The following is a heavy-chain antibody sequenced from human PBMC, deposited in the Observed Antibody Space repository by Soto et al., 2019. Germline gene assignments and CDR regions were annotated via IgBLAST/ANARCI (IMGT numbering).Heavy chain of an antibody. J-gene: IGHJ6*02. D-gene: IGHD1-26*01. CDR2: INHGVST. V-gene: IGHV4-34*01. CDR3: ARDNTLGATPGITYYFYYGMDV. Sequence: XATLWLPCAVCGGSFSGYYLSWIRQPPGKGLEWIGEINHGVSTNYKPSLKSRVTISVDTSKNQFSLKLSSVTAADTAVYYCARDNTLGATPGITYYFYYGMDVWGQGTTVTVSS. CDR1: GGSFSGYY.